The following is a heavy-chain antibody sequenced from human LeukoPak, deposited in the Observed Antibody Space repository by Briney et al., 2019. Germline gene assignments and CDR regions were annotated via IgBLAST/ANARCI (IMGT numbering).Heavy chain of an antibody. CDR1: GGTFSSYA. CDR3: ARKLRLGGNWFDP. CDR2: IIPISGTT. V-gene: IGHV1-69*15. J-gene: IGHJ5*02. D-gene: IGHD1-26*01. Sequence: SVKVSCKASGGTFSSYAISWVRQAPGQGVEWMGKIIPISGTTNYAQKFQGRVTFTADESTSTAYMELSSLRAEDTALYYCARKLRLGGNWFDPWGQGTLVTVSS.